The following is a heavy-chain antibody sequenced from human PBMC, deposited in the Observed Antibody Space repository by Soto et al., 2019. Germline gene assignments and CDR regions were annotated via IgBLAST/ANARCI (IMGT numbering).Heavy chain of an antibody. CDR3: ARDTTGAGAGWWDY. CDR1: GFTFSSYA. Sequence: QVQLVESGGGVVQPGRSLRLSCAASGFTFSSYAMHWVRQAPGKGLEWVAVISYDGSNKYYADSVKGRFTISRDNSKNTLYLQMNSLRAEDTAVYYCARDTTGAGAGWWDYWGQGTLVTVSS. CDR2: ISYDGSNK. D-gene: IGHD2-15*01. V-gene: IGHV3-30-3*01. J-gene: IGHJ4*02.